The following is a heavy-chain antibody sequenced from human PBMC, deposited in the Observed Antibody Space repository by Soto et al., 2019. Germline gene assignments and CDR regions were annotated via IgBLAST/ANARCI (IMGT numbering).Heavy chain of an antibody. Sequence: TLSLTCTVSGGSISSGGYYWSWIRQHPGKGLEWIGYIYYSGSTYYNPSLKSRVTISVDTSKNQFSLNLSSVTAADTSVYYCARLGAWGATNFDYWAQGTLVTVSS. CDR1: GGSISSGGYY. V-gene: IGHV4-31*03. D-gene: IGHD3-16*01. J-gene: IGHJ4*02. CDR2: IYYSGST. CDR3: ARLGAWGATNFDY.